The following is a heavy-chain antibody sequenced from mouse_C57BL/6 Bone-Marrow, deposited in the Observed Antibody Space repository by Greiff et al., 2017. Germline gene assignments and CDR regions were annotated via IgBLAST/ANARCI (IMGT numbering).Heavy chain of an antibody. CDR1: GYTFPDYN. J-gene: IGHJ1*03. V-gene: IGHV1-18*01. CDR3: ARDYGSSYYWYFDV. Sequence: FQLQQSGPELVKPGASVKIPCKASGYTFPDYNMDWVKQSHGKSLEWIGDINPNNGGTIYNQKFKGTATLTVVKCSSTAYMGLSSLTSTDTTVYYGARDYGSSYYWYFDVWGTGTTVTVSS. CDR2: INPNNGGT. D-gene: IGHD1-1*01.